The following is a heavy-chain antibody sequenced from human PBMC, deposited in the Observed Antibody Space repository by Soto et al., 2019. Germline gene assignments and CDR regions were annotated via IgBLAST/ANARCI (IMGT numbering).Heavy chain of an antibody. CDR1: GFTFSSYS. Sequence: PGGSLRLSCAAPGFTFSSYSMNWVRQAPGKGLEWVSYISSSSSTIYYADSVKGRFTISRDNAKNSLYLQMNSLRAEDTAVYYCARDRITMVRGDAFDIWGQGTMVTVS. J-gene: IGHJ3*02. V-gene: IGHV3-48*01. D-gene: IGHD3-10*01. CDR2: ISSSSSTI. CDR3: ARDRITMVRGDAFDI.